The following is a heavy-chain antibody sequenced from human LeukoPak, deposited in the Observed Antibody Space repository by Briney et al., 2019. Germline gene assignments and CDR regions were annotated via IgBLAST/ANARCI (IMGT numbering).Heavy chain of an antibody. Sequence: PGGSLRLSCAASGFTFSLYSMNWVRQAPGKGLEWVSYISSGGSSIYYADSVKGRFTISRDNAKNSLYLQMNSLRAEDTAVYYCARRQFYYYGMDVWGQGTLVTVSS. CDR1: GFTFSLYS. J-gene: IGHJ6*02. CDR2: ISSGGSSI. CDR3: ARRQFYYYGMDV. V-gene: IGHV3-48*04. D-gene: IGHD5-24*01.